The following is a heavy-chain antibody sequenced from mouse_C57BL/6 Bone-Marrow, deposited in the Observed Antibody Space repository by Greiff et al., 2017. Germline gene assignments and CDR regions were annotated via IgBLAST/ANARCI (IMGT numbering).Heavy chain of an antibody. CDR2: INPYNGGT. CDR1: GYTFTDYY. Sequence: EVQLQQSGPVLVKPGASVKMSCKASGYTFTDYYMNWVKQSHGKSLEWIGVINPYNGGTSYNQKFKGKATLTVDKSSSTAYMELNSLTSEDSAVXYCYYYGSSFYFDYWGQGTTLTVSS. CDR3: YYYGSSFYFDY. D-gene: IGHD1-1*01. J-gene: IGHJ2*01. V-gene: IGHV1-19*01.